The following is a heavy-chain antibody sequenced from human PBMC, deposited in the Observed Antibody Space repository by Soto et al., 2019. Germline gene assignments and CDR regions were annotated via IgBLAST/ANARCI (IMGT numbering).Heavy chain of an antibody. J-gene: IGHJ4*02. D-gene: IGHD2-2*03. CDR2: INPNSGGT. CDR3: ARDPFGYWSSTSCRGAYYFDY. V-gene: IGHV1-2*02. CDR1: VYTLTSYY. Sequence: SEKVSCKASVYTLTSYYMHLVRQAPGQGLEWMGWINPNSGGTNYSQKFQGRFTMTSDTSISTAYMELRRLRSDDTAVYYCARDPFGYWSSTSCRGAYYFDYWGQGTLVTVSS.